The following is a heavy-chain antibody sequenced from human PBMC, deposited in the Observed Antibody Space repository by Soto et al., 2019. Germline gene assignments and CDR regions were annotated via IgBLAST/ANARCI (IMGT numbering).Heavy chain of an antibody. CDR2: IIPIFGTA. CDR3: AAVGSPPCSGGRCYGRYFDY. V-gene: IGHV1-69*01. CDR1: GGTFSSYA. Sequence: QVQLVQSGAEVKKPGSSVKVSCKASGGTFSSYAISWVRQAPGQGLEWMGGIIPIFGTANYAQKFQGRVTVTGDVSTSTAYMELSSLRSEDTAVYYCAAVGSPPCSGGRCYGRYFDYWGQGTLVTVSS. J-gene: IGHJ4*02. D-gene: IGHD2-15*01.